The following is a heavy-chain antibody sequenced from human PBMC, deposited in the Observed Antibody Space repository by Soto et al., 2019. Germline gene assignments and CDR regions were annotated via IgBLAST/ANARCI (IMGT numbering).Heavy chain of an antibody. D-gene: IGHD3-9*01. CDR3: ARDFERSAIGP. CDR1: GGSIISAGSY. CDR2: IAYSWDT. V-gene: IGHV4-31*11. J-gene: IGHJ5*02. Sequence: PSETLSLTCAVSGGSIISAGSYWFWIRKHPGKGLECIGYIAYSWDTYYNPSLRSRVTISADTSENKFSLTLKSVTAADTAVYFCARDFERSAIGPWGQGTSVTVSS.